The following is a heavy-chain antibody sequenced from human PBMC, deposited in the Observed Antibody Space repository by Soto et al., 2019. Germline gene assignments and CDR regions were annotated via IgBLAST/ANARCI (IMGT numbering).Heavy chain of an antibody. CDR1: GGTIGNGDYY. D-gene: IGHD3-10*01. V-gene: IGHV4-30-4*08. CDR2: IYYSGST. J-gene: IGHJ3*02. CDR3: ARYGSGSYFPSQAAFDI. Sequence: SQTLCLTYTVSGGTIGNGDYYWSWIRQPPGKGLEWIGYIYYSGSTYYNPSLKSRGTISVDTSKNQFSLKLSSVTAADTAVYYCARYGSGSYFPSQAAFDIWGQGTMVTVSS.